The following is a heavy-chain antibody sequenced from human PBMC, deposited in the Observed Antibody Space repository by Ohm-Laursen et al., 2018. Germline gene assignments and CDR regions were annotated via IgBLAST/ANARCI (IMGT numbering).Heavy chain of an antibody. Sequence: SLRLSCAASGFTFSSYGMHWVRQAPGKGLECVAVILYDGSNKYYADSVKGRFTISRDNSKNTLYLQMNSLRAEDTAVYYCAREDTATLPGYYYYGMDVWGQGTTVTV. J-gene: IGHJ6*02. CDR1: GFTFSSYG. CDR3: AREDTATLPGYYYYGMDV. CDR2: ILYDGSNK. V-gene: IGHV3-30*03. D-gene: IGHD5-18*01.